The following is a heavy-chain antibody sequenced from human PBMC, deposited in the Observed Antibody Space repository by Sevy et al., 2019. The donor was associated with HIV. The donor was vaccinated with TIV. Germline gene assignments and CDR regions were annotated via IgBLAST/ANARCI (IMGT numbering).Heavy chain of an antibody. J-gene: IGHJ6*02. CDR1: GFTFSSYA. Sequence: GSLRLSCAASGFTFSSYAMHWVRQAPGKGLEWVAVISYDGSNKYYADSVKGRFTISRDNSKNTLYLQMNSLRAEDTAVYYCARDWEYCTNGVCHYYGMDVWGQGTTVTVSS. V-gene: IGHV3-30*04. D-gene: IGHD2-8*01. CDR2: ISYDGSNK. CDR3: ARDWEYCTNGVCHYYGMDV.